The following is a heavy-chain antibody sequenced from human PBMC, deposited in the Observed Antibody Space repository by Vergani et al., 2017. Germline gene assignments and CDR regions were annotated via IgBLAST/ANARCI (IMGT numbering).Heavy chain of an antibody. CDR2: IWYDGSNK. CDR3: ARALGGSYGGNSGDYYGMDV. V-gene: IGHV3-33*01. CDR1: GFTFSSYG. Sequence: QVQLVESGGGVVQPGRSLRLSCAASGFTFSSYGMHWVRQAPGKGLEWVAVIWYDGSNKYYADSVKGRFTISRDNSKNTLYLQMNSLRAEDTAVYYCARALGGSYGGNSGDYYGMDVWGQGTTVTVSS. D-gene: IGHD4-23*01. J-gene: IGHJ6*02.